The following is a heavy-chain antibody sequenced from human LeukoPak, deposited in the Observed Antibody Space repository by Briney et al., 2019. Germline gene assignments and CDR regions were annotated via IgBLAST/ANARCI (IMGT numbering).Heavy chain of an antibody. CDR1: GFTFSSYS. J-gene: IGHJ4*02. CDR2: ISSSSSYI. CDR3: AKLLGSGTGY. D-gene: IGHD2-8*02. Sequence: GGSLRLSCAASGFTFSSYSMNWVRQAPGKGLEWVSSISSSSSYIYYADSVKGRFTISRDNAKNTLYLQMNSLRGEDTAIYYCAKLLGSGTGYWGQGTLVTVSS. V-gene: IGHV3-21*04.